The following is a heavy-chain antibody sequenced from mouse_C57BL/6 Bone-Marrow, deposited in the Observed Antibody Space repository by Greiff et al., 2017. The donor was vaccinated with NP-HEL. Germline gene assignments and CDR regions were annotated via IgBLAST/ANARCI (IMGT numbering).Heavy chain of an antibody. CDR1: GYTFTSYW. V-gene: IGHV1-55*01. D-gene: IGHD1-1*01. Sequence: VKLQQPGAELVKPGASVKMSCKASGYTFTSYWITWVKQRPGQGLEWIGDIYPGSGSTNYNEKFKSKATLTVDTSSSTAYMQLSSLTSEDSAVYYCARIYYGSSSDYWGQGTTLTVSS. CDR2: IYPGSGST. CDR3: ARIYYGSSSDY. J-gene: IGHJ2*01.